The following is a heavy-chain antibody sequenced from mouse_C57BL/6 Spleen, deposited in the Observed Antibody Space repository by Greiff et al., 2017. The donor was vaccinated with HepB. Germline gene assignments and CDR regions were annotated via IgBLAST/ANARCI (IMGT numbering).Heavy chain of an antibody. CDR1: GYSITSGYY. CDR2: ISYDGSN. Sequence: EVQLVESGPGLVKPSQSLSLTCSVTGYSITSGYYWNWIRQFPGNKLEWMGYISYDGSNNYNPSLKNRISITRDTSKNQFFLKLNSVTTEDTATYYCARDTTVADWYFDVWGTGTTVTVSS. D-gene: IGHD1-1*01. CDR3: ARDTTVADWYFDV. V-gene: IGHV3-6*01. J-gene: IGHJ1*03.